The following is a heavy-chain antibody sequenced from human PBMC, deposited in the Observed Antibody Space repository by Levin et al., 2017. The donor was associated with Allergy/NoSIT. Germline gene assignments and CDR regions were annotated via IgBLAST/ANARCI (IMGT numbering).Heavy chain of an antibody. CDR2: IYHSGST. D-gene: IGHD4-17*01. CDR1: GGSISSSNW. V-gene: IGHV4-4*02. J-gene: IGHJ4*02. Sequence: SETLSLTCAVSGGSISSSNWWSWVRQPPGKGLEWIGEIYHSGSTNYNPSLKSRVTISVDKSKNQFSLKLSSVTAADTAVYYCARDHEADYGDPYFDYWGQGTLVTVSS. CDR3: ARDHEADYGDPYFDY.